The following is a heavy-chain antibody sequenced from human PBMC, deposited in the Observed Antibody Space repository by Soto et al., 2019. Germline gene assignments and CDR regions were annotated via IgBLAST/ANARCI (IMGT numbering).Heavy chain of an antibody. CDR3: AREDRDRETGLVPAAIDGMDV. CDR1: GGTFSRYS. CDR2: IIPIFGIA. D-gene: IGHD2-2*01. V-gene: IGHV1-69*08. J-gene: IGHJ6*02. Sequence: QVQLVQSGAEVKKPGSSVKVSCKASGGTFSRYSITWVRQAPGHGLEWIGRIIPIFGIASYAQKFQGRVTITADESTSTAYTELSSLRPDDTAVYYCAREDRDRETGLVPAAIDGMDVWGQGTTVTVSS.